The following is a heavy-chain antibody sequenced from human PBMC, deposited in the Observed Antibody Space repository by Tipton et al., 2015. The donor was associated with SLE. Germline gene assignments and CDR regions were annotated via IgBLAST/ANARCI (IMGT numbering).Heavy chain of an antibody. Sequence: TLSLTCAVSGGSIRSDSYYWGWIRQPPGRGLVWIGSIYYTGSTHFNPSLKSRVTISVDTSKNQFSLSLTSVTVADTAVYYCAGHWNGGDAFDIWGQGTVVTVSS. CDR2: IYYTGST. J-gene: IGHJ3*02. CDR3: AGHWNGGDAFDI. V-gene: IGHV4-39*07. CDR1: GGSIRSDSYY. D-gene: IGHD2-15*01.